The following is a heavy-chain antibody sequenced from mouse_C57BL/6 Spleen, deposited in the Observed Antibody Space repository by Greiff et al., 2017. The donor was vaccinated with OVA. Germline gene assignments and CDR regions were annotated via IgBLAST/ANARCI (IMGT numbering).Heavy chain of an antibody. D-gene: IGHD1-1*01. CDR1: GYAFSSSW. CDR2: IYPGDGDT. V-gene: IGHV1-82*01. J-gene: IGHJ3*01. CDR3: ARDTTVEGPWFAY. Sequence: VQLQQSGPELVKPGASVKISCKASGYAFSSSWMNWVKQRPGKGLEWIGRIYPGDGDTNYNGKFKGKATLTADKSSSTAYMQLSSLTSEDSAVYFCARDTTVEGPWFAYWGQGTLVTVSA.